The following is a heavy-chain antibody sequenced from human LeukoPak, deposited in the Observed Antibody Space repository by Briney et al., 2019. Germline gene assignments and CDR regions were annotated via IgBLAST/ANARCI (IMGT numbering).Heavy chain of an antibody. CDR3: ARVSTGYCSSTSCYRSNYYYYMDV. J-gene: IGHJ6*03. CDR2: INHSGST. CDR1: GGSFSGYY. V-gene: IGHV4-34*01. Sequence: SETVSLTCAVYGGSFSGYYWSWIRQPPGKGLEWIGEINHSGSTNYNPSLKSRVTISVDTSKNQFSLKLSSVTAADTAVYYCARVSTGYCSSTSCYRSNYYYYMDVWGKGTTVTISS. D-gene: IGHD2-2*01.